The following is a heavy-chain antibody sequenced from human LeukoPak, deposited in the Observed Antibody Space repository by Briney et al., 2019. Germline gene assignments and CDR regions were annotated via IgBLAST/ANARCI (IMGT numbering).Heavy chain of an antibody. CDR1: GFTVSSNN. CDR3: AKRYDSGTFDY. Sequence: GGSLRLSCAVSGFTVSSNNMNWVRQAPGKGLEWVSTISASGGSTYYADSVKGRFTISRDNSKNTLYLQMNSLRVEDTAVYYCAKRYDSGTFDYWGQGTLVTVSS. V-gene: IGHV3-23*01. CDR2: ISASGGST. J-gene: IGHJ4*02. D-gene: IGHD3-10*01.